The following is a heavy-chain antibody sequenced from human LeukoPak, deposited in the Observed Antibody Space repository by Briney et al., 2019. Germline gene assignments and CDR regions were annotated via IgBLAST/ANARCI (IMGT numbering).Heavy chain of an antibody. CDR2: IYYSGST. Sequence: SETLSLTCTVSGGSISSYYWSWIRQPPRKGLEWIGYIYYSGSTNYNPSLKSRVTISIDTSKNQFSLKLSSVTAADTAVYYCARSPAAAGPWYFDLWGRGTLVTVSS. V-gene: IGHV4-59*08. D-gene: IGHD6-13*01. J-gene: IGHJ2*01. CDR3: ARSPAAAGPWYFDL. CDR1: GGSISSYY.